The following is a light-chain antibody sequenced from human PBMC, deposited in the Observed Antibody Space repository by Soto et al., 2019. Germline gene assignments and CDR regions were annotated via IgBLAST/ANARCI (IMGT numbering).Light chain of an antibody. Sequence: DIQMTQSPSTLSASVGDRVTITCRASQSISNWLAWYPPKPGKAPNILIYKASILESGVPSRFSCSGAGTECTRPISRLQPDDFATDYCQQYSSHSWTFGQGTKVDNK. J-gene: IGKJ1*01. CDR2: KAS. CDR1: QSISNW. CDR3: QQYSSHSWT. V-gene: IGKV1-5*03.